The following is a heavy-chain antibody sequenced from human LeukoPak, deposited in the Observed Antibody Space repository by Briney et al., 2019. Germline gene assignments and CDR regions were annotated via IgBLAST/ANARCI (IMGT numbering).Heavy chain of an antibody. V-gene: IGHV1-69*04. J-gene: IGHJ3*02. Sequence: GASVKVSCKTSGGTFSSYAISWVRQAPGQGLEWMGRIIPILDITDYTQKFQGRITITADKSTSTAYMELRSLRSDDTAVYYCARGGTYYANDAFDIWGQGTMVTVSS. D-gene: IGHD2/OR15-2a*01. CDR3: ARGGTYYANDAFDI. CDR1: GGTFSSYA. CDR2: IIPILDIT.